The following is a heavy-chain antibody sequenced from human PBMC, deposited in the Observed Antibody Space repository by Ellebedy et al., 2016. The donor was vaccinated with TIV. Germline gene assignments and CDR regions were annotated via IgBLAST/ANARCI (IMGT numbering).Heavy chain of an antibody. Sequence: MPGGSLRLSCVASGFTFSNYNMNWVRQSPGKGLEWIGYIYHSGSTYYNPSLKSRLTMSVDTSISQLSLTMTSVTAADTGVYYCAIQVVAATPGRLDSWGQGVLVTVSS. J-gene: IGHJ4*02. V-gene: IGHV4-59*12. CDR3: AIQVVAATPGRLDS. CDR2: IYHSGST. D-gene: IGHD2-15*01. CDR1: GFTFSNYN.